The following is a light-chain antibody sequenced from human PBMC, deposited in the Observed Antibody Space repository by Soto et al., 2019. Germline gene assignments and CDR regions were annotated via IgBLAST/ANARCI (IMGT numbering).Light chain of an antibody. V-gene: IGLV2-14*01. CDR1: NSDIGGYKY. CDR3: LSYTSSTTLV. Sequence: QSALTQPASVSGSPGQSITISCTGTNSDIGGYKYVSWYQHQPRKAPKLLIYEGSKLPSGVSNRFSASTSGNTASLTISGLQAEDEADYYCLSYTSSTTLVFGGGTKVTVL. CDR2: EGS. J-gene: IGLJ2*01.